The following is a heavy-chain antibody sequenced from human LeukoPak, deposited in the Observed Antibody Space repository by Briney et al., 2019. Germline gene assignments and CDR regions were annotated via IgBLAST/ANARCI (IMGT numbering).Heavy chain of an antibody. V-gene: IGHV3-23*01. CDR2: ISGSGIST. CDR1: GFTFSSYA. CDR3: ARGHSGWYDY. D-gene: IGHD6-19*01. Sequence: GGSLRLSCAASGFTFSSYAMSWVRQAPGKGLEWVSAISGSGISTYYADSVKGRFTISRDNSKNTLYLQMNSLRAEDTAVYYCARGHSGWYDYWGQGTLVTVSS. J-gene: IGHJ4*02.